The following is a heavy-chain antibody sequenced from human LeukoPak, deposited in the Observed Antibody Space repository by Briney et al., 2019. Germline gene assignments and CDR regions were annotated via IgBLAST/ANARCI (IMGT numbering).Heavy chain of an antibody. V-gene: IGHV3-73*01. CDR3: AKDGAYSSGWYDDRDYFDY. D-gene: IGHD6-19*01. CDR1: GFTFSGSA. J-gene: IGHJ4*02. CDR2: IRSKANSYVT. Sequence: GGSLRLSCAASGFTFSGSAMHWVRQASGKGLEWIGRIRSKANSYVTAYAASVTGRFTISRDNSKNTLYLQMNSLRAEDTAVYYCAKDGAYSSGWYDDRDYFDYWGQGTLVTVSS.